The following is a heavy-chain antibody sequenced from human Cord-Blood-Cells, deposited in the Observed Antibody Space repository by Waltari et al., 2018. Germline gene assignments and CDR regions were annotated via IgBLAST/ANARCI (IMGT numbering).Heavy chain of an antibody. J-gene: IGHJ6*03. V-gene: IGHV1-69*01. CDR1: GGTFSSYA. CDR2: IIPIFGTA. CDR3: ARAAVPAYYYYYYMDV. Sequence: QVQLVQSGAEVKKPGSSVKVSCKASGGTFSSYAISWVRQAPGQGREWMGGIIPIFGTANDAQKFQGRVTSTADESTSTAYMELSSLRSEDTAVYYCARAAVPAYYYYYYMDVWGKGTTVTVSS. D-gene: IGHD2-2*01.